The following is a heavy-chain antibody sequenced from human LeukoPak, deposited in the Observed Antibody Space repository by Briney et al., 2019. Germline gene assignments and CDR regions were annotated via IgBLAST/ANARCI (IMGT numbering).Heavy chain of an antibody. D-gene: IGHD2-15*01. CDR1: GFTFSSYS. J-gene: IGHJ4*02. CDR2: ISSSSSYI. CDR3: ARLKGVVHLRGPAFDY. Sequence: GGSLRLSCAASGFTFSSYSMNWVRQAPGKGLEWVSSISSSSSYIYYADSVKGRFTISRDNAKNSLYPQMNSLRAEDTAVYYCARLKGVVHLRGPAFDYWGQGTLVTVSS. V-gene: IGHV3-21*01.